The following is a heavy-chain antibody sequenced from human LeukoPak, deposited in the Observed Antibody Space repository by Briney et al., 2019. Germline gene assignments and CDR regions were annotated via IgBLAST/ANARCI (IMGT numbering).Heavy chain of an antibody. J-gene: IGHJ4*02. Sequence: GASVKVSCKASGDTFSRHVIKWERQAPGQGLEWMRGITPIFVITNCAQRFHGRAAITADEFTSTAYVELSSLRYEGTAVYYCARDLNFGRVVPAAPADYWGQGTLVTVSS. CDR2: ITPIFVIT. CDR3: ARDLNFGRVVPAAPADY. V-gene: IGHV1-69*13. CDR1: GDTFSRHV. D-gene: IGHD2-2*01.